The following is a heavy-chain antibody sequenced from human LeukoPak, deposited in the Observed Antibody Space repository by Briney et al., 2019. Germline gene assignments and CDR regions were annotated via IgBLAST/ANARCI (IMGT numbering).Heavy chain of an antibody. V-gene: IGHV3-30*04. Sequence: GGSLRLSCAASGFTFSNYAMSWVRQAPGKGLEWVAVISYDGSNKYYADSVKGRFTISRDNSKNTLYLQMNSLRAEDTAVYYCARGGSSGCFDYWSQGTLVTVSS. D-gene: IGHD6-19*01. J-gene: IGHJ4*02. CDR2: ISYDGSNK. CDR3: ARGGSSGCFDY. CDR1: GFTFSNYA.